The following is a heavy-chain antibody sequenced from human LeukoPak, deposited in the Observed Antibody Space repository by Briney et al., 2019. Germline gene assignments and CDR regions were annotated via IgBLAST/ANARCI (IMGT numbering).Heavy chain of an antibody. Sequence: GASVKVSCKVSGYTLTELSMHWVRQAPGKGLEWMGGFDPEDGETIYAQKFQGRVAMTEDTSTDTAYMELSSLRSEDTAVYYCASRVGTTWIQLWLPLDYWGQGTLVTVSS. CDR2: FDPEDGET. J-gene: IGHJ4*02. D-gene: IGHD5-18*01. V-gene: IGHV1-24*01. CDR1: GYTLTELS. CDR3: ASRVGTTWIQLWLPLDY.